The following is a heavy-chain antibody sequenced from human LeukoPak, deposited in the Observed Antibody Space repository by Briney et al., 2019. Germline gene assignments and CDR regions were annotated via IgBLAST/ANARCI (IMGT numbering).Heavy chain of an antibody. CDR3: AKDSSYYGMDV. Sequence: GGSLRLSCAASGFTFSSYGMHWVRQAPGKGLEWVAVISYDGSNKYYADSVKGRFTISRDNSKNTLYLRMNSLRAEDTAVYYCAKDSSYYGMDVWGQGTTVTVSS. CDR1: GFTFSSYG. CDR2: ISYDGSNK. V-gene: IGHV3-30*18. J-gene: IGHJ6*02.